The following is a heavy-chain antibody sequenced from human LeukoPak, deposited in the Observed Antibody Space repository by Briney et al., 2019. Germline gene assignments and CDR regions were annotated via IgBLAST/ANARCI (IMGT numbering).Heavy chain of an antibody. Sequence: APVKVSCKASGYTFTAYYIHWVRQAPGQGLEWMGRTNPKNGGTNYAQKFQDRVTMTRDTSMSAAYMEISRLTYDDTAVYYCGRGIQSFDPWGQGTLVTVSS. V-gene: IGHV1-2*06. J-gene: IGHJ5*02. CDR3: GRGIQSFDP. CDR2: TNPKNGGT. CDR1: GYTFTAYY.